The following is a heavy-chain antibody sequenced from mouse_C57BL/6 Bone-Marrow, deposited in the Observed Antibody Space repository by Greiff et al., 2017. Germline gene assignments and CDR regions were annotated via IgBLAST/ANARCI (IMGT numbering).Heavy chain of an antibody. Sequence: VQLQQSGPELVKPGASVKLSCKASGYTFTSYDINWVKQRPGQGLEWIGWIYPRDGSTKDNEKFKGKATLTVDTSSSTAYMELHSLTSEDSAVYFCARRALYYYGSSIYAMDYWGQGTSVTVSS. CDR3: ARRALYYYGSSIYAMDY. J-gene: IGHJ4*01. V-gene: IGHV1-85*01. CDR1: GYTFTSYD. CDR2: IYPRDGST. D-gene: IGHD1-1*01.